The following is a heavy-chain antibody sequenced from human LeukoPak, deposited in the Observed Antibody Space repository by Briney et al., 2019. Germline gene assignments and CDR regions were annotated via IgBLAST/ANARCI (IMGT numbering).Heavy chain of an antibody. V-gene: IGHV4-38-2*01. D-gene: IGHD3-3*01. CDR3: AITITIFGVVDY. Sequence: SETLSLTCAVSGYSISSGYYWGWIRQRPGKGLEWIGSIYHSGSTYYNPSLKSRVTISVDTSKNQFSLKLSSVTAADTAVYYCAITITIFGVVDYWGQGTLVTVSS. J-gene: IGHJ4*02. CDR2: IYHSGST. CDR1: GYSISSGYY.